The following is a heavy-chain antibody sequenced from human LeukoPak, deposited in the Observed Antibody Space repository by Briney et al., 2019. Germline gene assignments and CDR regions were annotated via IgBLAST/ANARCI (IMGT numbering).Heavy chain of an antibody. CDR1: GFTFSTYG. CDR3: AREEGPYDY. Sequence: GGSLRLSCAASGFTFSTYGMHWVRQAPGKGLEWVAAISYDGSNKYYEDSVKGRFTISRDNSKNTLYLQMNSQRAEDTAVYYCAREEGPYDYWGQGTLVTVSS. CDR2: ISYDGSNK. V-gene: IGHV3-33*05. J-gene: IGHJ4*02.